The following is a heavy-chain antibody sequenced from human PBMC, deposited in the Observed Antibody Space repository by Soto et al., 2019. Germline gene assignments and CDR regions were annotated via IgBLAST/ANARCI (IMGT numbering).Heavy chain of an antibody. D-gene: IGHD5-12*01. Sequence: EVQLVESGGGLVKPGGSLRLSCAASGFTFSTYNMNWVRQAPGKGLEWVSSISSTSIYMYYANSLKGRFTISRDNAKNSLYLQMHRLRAEDTAVYYCARGWLRNTWMYWGQGTLVTVSS. CDR1: GFTFSTYN. CDR3: ARGWLRNTWMY. CDR2: ISSTSIYM. V-gene: IGHV3-21*01. J-gene: IGHJ4*02.